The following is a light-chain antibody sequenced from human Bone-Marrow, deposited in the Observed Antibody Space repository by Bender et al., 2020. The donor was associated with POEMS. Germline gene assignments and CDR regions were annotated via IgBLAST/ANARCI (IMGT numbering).Light chain of an antibody. Sequence: SYEVTQPPSVSVSPGQTASIACSGDQLGDKYACWYRQNPGQSPVLVIYQDNKRPSGIPVRFSGSNSGNTATLTISGTQAMDEAYYYCQAWDSSTVVFGGGTKLTVL. J-gene: IGLJ2*01. V-gene: IGLV3-1*01. CDR1: QLGDKY. CDR3: QAWDSSTVV. CDR2: QDN.